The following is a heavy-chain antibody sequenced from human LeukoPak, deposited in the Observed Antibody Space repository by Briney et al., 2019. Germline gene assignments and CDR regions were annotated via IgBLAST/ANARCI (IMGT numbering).Heavy chain of an antibody. J-gene: IGHJ6*03. V-gene: IGHV3-49*03. D-gene: IGHD2-2*01. CDR1: GFTFGDYA. CDR2: IRSKAYGGTT. CDR3: TRGYCSSTSCADYYYHMDV. Sequence: GGSLRLSCTASGFTFGDYAMSWFRQAPGKGLEWVGFIRSKAYGGTTEYAASVKGRFTISRDDSKSIAYLQMNSLKTEDTAVYYCTRGYCSSTSCADYYYHMDVWGKGTTVTVSS.